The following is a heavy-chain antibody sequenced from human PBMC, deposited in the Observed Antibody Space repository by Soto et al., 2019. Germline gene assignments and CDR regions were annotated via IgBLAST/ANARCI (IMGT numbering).Heavy chain of an antibody. CDR2: INPSSGTT. J-gene: IGHJ4*02. Sequence: ASVKVSCKASGYIFTTYHFHWVRQAPGQGLEWMGVINPSSGTTTYAQKFQGRVTMTRDTSTSTVYVELTSLTSEDTAVYYCARDLGDSSGYPIDYWGQGTLVTVSS. CDR1: GYIFTTYH. V-gene: IGHV1-46*01. D-gene: IGHD3-22*01. CDR3: ARDLGDSSGYPIDY.